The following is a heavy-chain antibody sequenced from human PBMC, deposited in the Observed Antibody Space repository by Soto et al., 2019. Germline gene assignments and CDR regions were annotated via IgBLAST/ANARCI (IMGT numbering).Heavy chain of an antibody. Sequence: EVQLLESGGGLVQPGGSLRLSCAASGFTFSSYAMSWVRQAPGKGLEWVSAISGSGGSTYYADSVKGRFTISRDNSKNTLYLQMNSLRAEDTAVYYCAKTRNGLLRYFDWAHDAFDIWGQGTMVTVSS. CDR3: AKTRNGLLRYFDWAHDAFDI. D-gene: IGHD3-9*01. CDR1: GFTFSSYA. CDR2: ISGSGGST. V-gene: IGHV3-23*01. J-gene: IGHJ3*02.